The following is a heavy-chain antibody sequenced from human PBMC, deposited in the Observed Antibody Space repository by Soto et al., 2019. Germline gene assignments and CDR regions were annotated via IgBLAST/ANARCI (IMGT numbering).Heavy chain of an antibody. D-gene: IGHD6-19*01. J-gene: IGHJ4*02. V-gene: IGHV4-30-4*01. CDR1: GGSISCGDYY. CDR2: IYYSGST. Sequence: KTSETLSLTCTVSGGSISCGDYYWSWIRQPPGKGLEWIGYIYYSGSTYYNPSLKSRVTISVDTSKNQFSLKLSSVTAADTAVYYCARDPSAVAGNPLFDYWGQGTLVTVSS. CDR3: ARDPSAVAGNPLFDY.